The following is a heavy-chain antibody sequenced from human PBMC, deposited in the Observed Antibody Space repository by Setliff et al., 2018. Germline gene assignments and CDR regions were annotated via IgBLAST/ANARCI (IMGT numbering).Heavy chain of an antibody. CDR2: IYIGGSA. D-gene: IGHD6-19*01. V-gene: IGHV4-4*07. CDR3: AREQWLDPPGYYYMGV. CDR1: GGSISSYY. J-gene: IGHJ6*03. Sequence: SETLSLTCTVSGGSISSYYWSWIRQPAGKGLEWVGHIYIGGSANYNPSLKSRVTMSIDTSKNQFSLKLNSVTAADMAVYYCAREQWLDPPGYYYMGVWAKGTTVTVSS.